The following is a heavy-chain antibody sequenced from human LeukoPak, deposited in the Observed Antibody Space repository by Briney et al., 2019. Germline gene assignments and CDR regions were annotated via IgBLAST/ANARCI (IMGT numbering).Heavy chain of an antibody. Sequence: GGSLRLSCAASGFTFSNYNMNWVRQPPGKGLVWVSRINTDGDNIQYADSVKGRFIISRDNAKNTLYLQMNSLRAEDTAVYYCARVIVGATGSDYWGQGTLVTVSS. J-gene: IGHJ4*02. CDR2: INTDGDNI. CDR3: ARVIVGATGSDY. D-gene: IGHD1-26*01. CDR1: GFTFSNYN. V-gene: IGHV3-74*01.